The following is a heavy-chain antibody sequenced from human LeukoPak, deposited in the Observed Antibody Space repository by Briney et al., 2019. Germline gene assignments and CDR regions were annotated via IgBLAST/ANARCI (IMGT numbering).Heavy chain of an antibody. D-gene: IGHD3-16*01. CDR3: TKALLGGMTV. CDR1: GFTFSTYG. CDR2: ISGSGGTT. Sequence: GGSLRLSCAASGFTFSTYGMSWVRQAPGKGLECVSGISGSGGTTYYADSVKGRFTISRDNSKNTVSMQLDSLRVDDTAIYYCTKALLGGMTVWGQGTTVTVSS. V-gene: IGHV3-23*01. J-gene: IGHJ6*02.